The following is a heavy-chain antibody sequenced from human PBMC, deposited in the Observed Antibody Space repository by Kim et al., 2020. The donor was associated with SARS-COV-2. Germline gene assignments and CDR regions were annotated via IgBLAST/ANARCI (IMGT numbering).Heavy chain of an antibody. J-gene: IGHJ4*02. D-gene: IGHD3-22*01. CDR2: ISSSSSTI. CDR3: ARVSSGFTPGDY. V-gene: IGHV3-48*01. Sequence: GGSLRLSCAASGFTFSSYSMNWVRQAPGKGLEGVSYISSSSSTIYYADFVKGRFTISRDNAKYSLYLQMNSPRAVVTAVYYCARVSSGFTPGDYWGQGTL. CDR1: GFTFSSYS.